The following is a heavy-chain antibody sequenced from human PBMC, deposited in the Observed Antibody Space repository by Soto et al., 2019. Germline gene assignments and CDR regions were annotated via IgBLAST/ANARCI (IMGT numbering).Heavy chain of an antibody. J-gene: IGHJ6*02. D-gene: IGHD3-10*01. Sequence: CTVSGGSISSSSYYWVRQAPGQGLEWMGIINPSGGSTSYAQKFQGRVTMTRDTSTSTVYMELSSLRSEDTAVYYCASRLGSGSYYNYYYYYYGMDVWGQGTTVTVS. CDR3: ASRLGSGSYYNYYYYYYGMDV. CDR2: INPSGGST. CDR1: GGSISSS. V-gene: IGHV1-46*01.